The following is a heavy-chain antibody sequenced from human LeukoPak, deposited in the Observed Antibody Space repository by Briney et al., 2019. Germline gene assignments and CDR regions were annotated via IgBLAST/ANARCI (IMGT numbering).Heavy chain of an antibody. V-gene: IGHV3-21*01. CDR1: GFTVSSNY. CDR2: ISSSSSYI. Sequence: GGSLRLSCAASGFTVSSNYMSWVRQAPGKGLEWVSSISSSSSYIYYADSVKGRFTISRDNAKNSLYLQMNSLRAEDTAVYYCARVILTGSGAFDIWGQGTMVTVSS. J-gene: IGHJ3*02. CDR3: ARVILTGSGAFDI. D-gene: IGHD3-9*01.